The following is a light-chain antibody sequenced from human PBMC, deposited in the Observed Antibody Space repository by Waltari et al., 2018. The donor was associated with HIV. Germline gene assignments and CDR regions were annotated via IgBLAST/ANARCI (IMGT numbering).Light chain of an antibody. V-gene: IGLV1-51*01. CDR1: SSNIGNQY. J-gene: IGLJ3*02. CDR3: GTWDSSLNSWE. Sequence: QSVLTQPPSVSAAPGQKVTISCSGSSSNIGNQYVSWYQQLPGTAPKLRIYDTKKRPSGIADRFSGSKSGTSATLGITGRQTGDEADYYCGTWDSSLNSWEFGGGTKVTVL. CDR2: DTK.